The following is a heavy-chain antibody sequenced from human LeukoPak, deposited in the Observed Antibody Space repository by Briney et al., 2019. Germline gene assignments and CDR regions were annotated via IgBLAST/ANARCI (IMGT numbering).Heavy chain of an antibody. CDR1: GIALSNYG. CDR3: AKRGVVIRVILVGFHKEAYYFDS. Sequence: GGSLRLSCAVSGIALSNYGMSWVRQAPGKGLECVAGISGSGGGTNYADSVKGRFTISRDSSRNTLFLQMNSLRAEDTAVYFCAKRGVVIRVILVGFHKEAYYFDSWGRGALVTVSS. D-gene: IGHD3-22*01. V-gene: IGHV3-23*01. J-gene: IGHJ4*02. CDR2: ISGSGGGT.